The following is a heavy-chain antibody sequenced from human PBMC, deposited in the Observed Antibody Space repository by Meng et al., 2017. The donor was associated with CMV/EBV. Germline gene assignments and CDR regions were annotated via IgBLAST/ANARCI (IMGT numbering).Heavy chain of an antibody. CDR2: IYTSGST. CDR1: GGSISGGSYY. D-gene: IGHD3-10*01. CDR3: ARGLITMVRGVPFDY. Sequence: QVQLQESGPGLVKPSQTLSLTCTVSGGSISGGSYYWSWIRQPAGKGLEWIGRIYTSGSTNYNPSLKSRVTISVDTSKNQFSLKLSSVTAADTAVYYCARGLITMVRGVPFDYWGQGTLVTVSS. J-gene: IGHJ4*02. V-gene: IGHV4-61*02.